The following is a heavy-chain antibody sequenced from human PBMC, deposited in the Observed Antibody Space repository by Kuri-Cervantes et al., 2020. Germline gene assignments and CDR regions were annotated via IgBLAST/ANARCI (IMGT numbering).Heavy chain of an antibody. CDR3: ARDRGSSGYYPPWYFDL. V-gene: IGHV3-23*01. J-gene: IGHJ2*01. Sequence: GESLKISCAASGFTFSSYAMSWVRQAPGEGLEWVSAISGSGGSTYYADSVKGRFTISRDNAKNSLYLQMNSLRDEDTAVYYCARDRGSSGYYPPWYFDLWGRGTLVTVSS. D-gene: IGHD3-22*01. CDR1: GFTFSSYA. CDR2: ISGSGGST.